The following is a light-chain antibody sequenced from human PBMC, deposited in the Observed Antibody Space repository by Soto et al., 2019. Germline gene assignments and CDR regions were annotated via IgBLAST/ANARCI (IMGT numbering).Light chain of an antibody. CDR3: QQRSNWPLT. V-gene: IGKV3-11*01. CDR2: DAS. CDR1: QSVSSY. J-gene: IGKJ4*01. Sequence: EIVLTQSPATLSLSPGERATLSCRASQSVSSYLAWYQQKPGQAPRLLIYDASNRATGIPARFSGSGSGTDFTLTTSSLEPEDFEVYYCQQRSNWPLTFGGGTKVEIK.